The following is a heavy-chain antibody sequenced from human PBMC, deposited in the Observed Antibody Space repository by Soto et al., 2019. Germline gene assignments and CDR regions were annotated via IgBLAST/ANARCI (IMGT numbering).Heavy chain of an antibody. CDR2: IIPIFGTA. J-gene: IGHJ5*02. CDR1: GGTFSSYA. V-gene: IGHV1-69*06. Sequence: GASVKVSCKASGGTFSSYAISWVRQAPGQGLEWMGGIIPIFGTANYAQKFQGRVTITADKSTSTAYMELSSPRSEDTAVYYFARGPRDIVATMGWFDPWGQGXLVTVSS. D-gene: IGHD5-12*01. CDR3: ARGPRDIVATMGWFDP.